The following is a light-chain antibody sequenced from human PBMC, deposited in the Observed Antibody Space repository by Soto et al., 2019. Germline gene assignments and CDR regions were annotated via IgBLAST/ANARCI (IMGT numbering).Light chain of an antibody. CDR3: QQYNKWPST. CDR2: DAS. V-gene: IGKV1-5*01. Sequence: DLHMTQSPTPLSASIVDRVTIPCLASESIRTWLAWYQHKPGKAPKFLIYDASTLESGVPSRFSGSGSGTEFTLTISSLQSEDFAVYYCQQYNKWPSTFGQGTKVDI. J-gene: IGKJ1*01. CDR1: ESIRTW.